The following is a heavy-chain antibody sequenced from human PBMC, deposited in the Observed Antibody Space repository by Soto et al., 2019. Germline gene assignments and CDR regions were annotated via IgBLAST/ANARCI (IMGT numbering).Heavy chain of an antibody. J-gene: IGHJ5*02. CDR2: ISGSGGST. V-gene: IGHV3-23*01. D-gene: IGHD5-12*01. CDR1: GFTFSTYA. CDR3: AKCLSGYSGSSGWCNWLDP. Sequence: GGSLRLSCAASGFTFSTYAMSWVRLAPGKGLEWVSAISGSGGSTHYAGSVKGRFTISRDNSKNTLYLQMNSLRAEDTAIYYCAKCLSGYSGSSGWCNWLDPWGQGTLVTVSS.